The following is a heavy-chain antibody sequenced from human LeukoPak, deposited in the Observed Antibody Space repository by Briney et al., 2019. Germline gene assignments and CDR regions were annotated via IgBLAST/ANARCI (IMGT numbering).Heavy chain of an antibody. D-gene: IGHD6-13*01. CDR3: ARLTSIAAAGTYYYGMDV. J-gene: IGHJ6*02. V-gene: IGHV3-7*01. CDR2: IKQDGSEK. Sequence: PGGSLRLSCAASGFTFSSYWMSWVRQAPGKGLEWVANIKQDGSEKYYVDSVKGRFTISRDNAKNSLYLQMNSLRAEDTAVYYCARLTSIAAAGTYYYGMDVWGQGTTVTVSS. CDR1: GFTFSSYW.